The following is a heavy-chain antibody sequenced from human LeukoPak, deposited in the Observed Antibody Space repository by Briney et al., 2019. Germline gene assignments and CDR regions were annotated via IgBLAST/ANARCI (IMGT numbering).Heavy chain of an antibody. J-gene: IGHJ6*02. CDR3: AKDMGAAAGYGMDV. CDR2: ISWSSGSI. V-gene: IGHV3-9*01. D-gene: IGHD6-13*01. Sequence: GGSLRLSCAASGFTFDDYAMHWVRQAPGKGLEWVSGISWSSGSIGYADAVKGRFTISRDNAKNSLYLQMNSLRAEDTALYYCAKDMGAAAGYGMDVWGQGTTVTVSS. CDR1: GFTFDDYA.